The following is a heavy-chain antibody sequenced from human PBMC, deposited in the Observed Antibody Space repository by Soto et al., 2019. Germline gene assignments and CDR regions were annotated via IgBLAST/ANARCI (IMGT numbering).Heavy chain of an antibody. CDR2: ISYDGSNK. CDR1: GFTFSSYA. D-gene: IGHD3-10*01. V-gene: IGHV3-30-3*01. Sequence: PGGSLRLSCAASGFTFSSYAMHWVRQAPGKGLEWVAVISYDGSNKYYADSVKGRFTISRDNSKNTLYLQMNSLRAEDTAVYYCARDTPMVRGVIRKTDAFDIWGQGTMVTVS. J-gene: IGHJ3*02. CDR3: ARDTPMVRGVIRKTDAFDI.